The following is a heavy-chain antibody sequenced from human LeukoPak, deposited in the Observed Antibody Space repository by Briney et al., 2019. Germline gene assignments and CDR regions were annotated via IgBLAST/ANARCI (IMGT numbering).Heavy chain of an antibody. CDR2: INPNSGGT. J-gene: IGHJ4*02. D-gene: IGHD3-22*01. CDR3: ARGPLTYYYDSSGYSELDY. Sequence: ASVKVSCKASGYTFTGYYMHWVRQAPGQGLEWMGWINPNSGGTNYAQKFQGWVTMTRDTSISTAYMELSRLRSDDTAVYYCARGPLTYYYDSSGYSELDYWGQGTLVTVSS. V-gene: IGHV1-2*04. CDR1: GYTFTGYY.